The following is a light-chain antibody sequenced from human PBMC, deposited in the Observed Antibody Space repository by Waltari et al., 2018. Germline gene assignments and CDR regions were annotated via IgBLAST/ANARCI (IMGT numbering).Light chain of an antibody. CDR2: EVS. J-gene: IGLJ2*01. CDR3: CSYAGSSTLV. Sequence: QSALTQPASVSGSPGQSITISCTGTSSDVGSYKFVSWYQQHPGKAPKLMIYEVSKRPSCVSNRFSGSKSGNPASLTISGLQAEDEADYYCCSYAGSSTLVFGGGTKLTVL. CDR1: SSDVGSYKF. V-gene: IGLV2-23*02.